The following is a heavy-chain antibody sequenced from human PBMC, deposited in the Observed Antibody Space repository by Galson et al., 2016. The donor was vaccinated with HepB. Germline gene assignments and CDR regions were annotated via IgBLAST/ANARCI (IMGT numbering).Heavy chain of an antibody. D-gene: IGHD1-26*01. V-gene: IGHV3-9*01. CDR1: GFTFDNYA. J-gene: IGHJ3*02. Sequence: SLRLSCAASGFTFDNYAMHWVRQAPGKGLQWVSGISWKSGNICYADSVKGRFTISRDNAKNSLYLQMNSLRAEDTALDYCAKPRSLLPGVFDIWGQGTMVTVSS. CDR2: ISWKSGNI. CDR3: AKPRSLLPGVFDI.